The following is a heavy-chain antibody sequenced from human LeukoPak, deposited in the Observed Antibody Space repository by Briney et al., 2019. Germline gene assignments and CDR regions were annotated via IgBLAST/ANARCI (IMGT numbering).Heavy chain of an antibody. CDR2: IWYDGSNK. D-gene: IGHD6-13*01. V-gene: IGHV3-33*01. CDR1: GFTFGSYG. J-gene: IGHJ4*02. CDR3: ARDDSSSWYEWSDS. Sequence: GRSLRLSCAASGFTFGSYGMHWVRQAPGKGLEWVAVIWYDGSNKYYADSVKGRFTISRDNSKNTLYLQMNSLRAEDTAVYYCARDDSSSWYEWSDSWGQGTLVTVSS.